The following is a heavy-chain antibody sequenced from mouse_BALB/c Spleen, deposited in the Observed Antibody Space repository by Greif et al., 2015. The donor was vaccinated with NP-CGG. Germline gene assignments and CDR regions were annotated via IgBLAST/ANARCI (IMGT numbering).Heavy chain of an antibody. Sequence: EVKLVESGGGLVQPGGSLRLSCATSGFTFTDYCMSWVRQPPGKALEWLGFIRNKANGYTTEYGASVKGRFTISRDNSQSILYLQMNTLRAEDSASYYCARGGYGNYAMDYWGQGTSVTVSS. J-gene: IGHJ4*01. V-gene: IGHV7-3*02. CDR3: ARGGYGNYAMDY. D-gene: IGHD2-10*02. CDR2: IRNKANGYTT. CDR1: GFTFTDYC.